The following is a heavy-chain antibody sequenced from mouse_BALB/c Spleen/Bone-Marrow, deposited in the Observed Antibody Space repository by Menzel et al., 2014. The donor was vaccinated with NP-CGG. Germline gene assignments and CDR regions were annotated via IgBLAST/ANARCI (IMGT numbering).Heavy chain of an antibody. V-gene: IGHV2-9*02. CDR1: GFSLTSYG. D-gene: IGHD1-1*01. CDR2: IWAGGST. J-gene: IGHJ3*01. Sequence: VQLVESGPGLVAPSQSLSITCTVSGFSLTSYGVHWVRQPPGKGLEWLGVIWAGGSTNYNSALMSRLSISKDNSKSQVFLKMKSLQTDDTAMYYCARYYGSSQAWFAYWGQGTLVTVSA. CDR3: ARYYGSSQAWFAY.